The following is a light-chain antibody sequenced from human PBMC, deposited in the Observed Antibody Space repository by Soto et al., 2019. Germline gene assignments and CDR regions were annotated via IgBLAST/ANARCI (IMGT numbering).Light chain of an antibody. CDR3: QSYDSSLSGSDVV. CDR2: GNT. Sequence: QSALTQPPSVSGAPGQRVTISCTGSSSNIGAGYDVHWYQQLPGTAPKLLILGNTNRPSGVPDRFSGSKSGTSASLAITGLQAEDEADYYCQSYDSSLSGSDVVFGGGTKLTVL. J-gene: IGLJ2*01. CDR1: SSNIGAGYD. V-gene: IGLV1-40*01.